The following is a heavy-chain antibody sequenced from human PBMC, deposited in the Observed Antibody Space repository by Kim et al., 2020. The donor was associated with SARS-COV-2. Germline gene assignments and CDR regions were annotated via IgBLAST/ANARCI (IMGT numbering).Heavy chain of an antibody. D-gene: IGHD6-25*01. CDR1: GFTFSGSA. CDR2: IRNKADNYAT. Sequence: GGSLRLSCAASGFTFSGSAMHWVRQAAGKGLDWVGRIRNKADNYATAYAASVKGRFTVSRDDSKNTAYLQMNSLKTEDTAVYYCTPDSSAWPINTWGQGTVVSVSA. V-gene: IGHV3-73*01. J-gene: IGHJ5*02. CDR3: TPDSSAWPINT.